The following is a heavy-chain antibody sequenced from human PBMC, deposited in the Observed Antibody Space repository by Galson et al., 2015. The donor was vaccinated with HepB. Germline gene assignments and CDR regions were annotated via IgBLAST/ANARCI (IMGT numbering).Heavy chain of an antibody. CDR2: IWGSGDVT. D-gene: IGHD2-2*01. J-gene: IGHJ3*02. V-gene: IGHV3-23*01. CDR1: GFTFSDYA. Sequence: SLRLSCAASGFTFSDYAMSWVRQAPGKGLEWVSTIWGSGDVTYYADSVQGRFTISRDNSKSTLYLQMTSLRAEDTAVYYCAKGGCSSANCEMPFDIWGQGTVVTVSS. CDR3: AKGGCSSANCEMPFDI.